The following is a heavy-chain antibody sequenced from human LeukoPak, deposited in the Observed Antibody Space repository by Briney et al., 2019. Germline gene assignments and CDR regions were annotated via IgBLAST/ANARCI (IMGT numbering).Heavy chain of an antibody. CDR2: INLSGGST. J-gene: IGHJ4*02. V-gene: IGHV1-46*01. CDR1: GYTFTSYY. Sequence: ASGNLSFKASGYTFTSYYMHWVRQAPAQRLELMGIINLSGGSTSYSQKFQGRVTMTRDTSTSTVYMELSSLRSEDTAVYYCARGYSSSWGDYWGQGTLVIVSS. D-gene: IGHD6-13*01. CDR3: ARGYSSSWGDY.